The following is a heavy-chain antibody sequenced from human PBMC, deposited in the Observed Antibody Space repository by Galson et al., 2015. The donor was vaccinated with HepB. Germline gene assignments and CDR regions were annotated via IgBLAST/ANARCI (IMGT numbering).Heavy chain of an antibody. CDR2: VDPEDGET. Sequence: VTVSCKVSGYTFTDYYMHWVQQAPGKGLEWMGLVDPEDGETIYAEKFQGRVTITADTSTDTAYMELSSLRSEDTAVYYCATGDGGKGWDYFDYWGQGTLVTVSS. V-gene: IGHV1-69-2*01. CDR3: ATGDGGKGWDYFDY. D-gene: IGHD4-23*01. CDR1: GYTFTDYY. J-gene: IGHJ4*02.